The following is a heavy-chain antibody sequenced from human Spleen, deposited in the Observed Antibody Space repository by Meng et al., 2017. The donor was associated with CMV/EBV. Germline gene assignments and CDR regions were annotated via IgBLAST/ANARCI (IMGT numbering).Heavy chain of an antibody. CDR1: RQSLSDSH. D-gene: IGHD2-21*01. Sequence: SRQSLSDSHTQWVRQAAGHRRQWVGWINPNGGDPRDAQLGQGKVTMTRGTSISTAYLQLSRLTSDDTAVNFCARDVRIIGIPYNWVDPWGQGTLVTVSS. J-gene: IGHJ5*02. CDR2: INPNGGDP. CDR3: ARDVRIIGIPYNWVDP. V-gene: IGHV1-2*02.